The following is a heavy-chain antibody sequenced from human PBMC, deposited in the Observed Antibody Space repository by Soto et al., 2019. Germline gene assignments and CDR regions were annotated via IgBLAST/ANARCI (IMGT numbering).Heavy chain of an antibody. J-gene: IGHJ6*02. CDR2: ISAYNGNT. D-gene: IGHD3-10*01. Sequence: QVQLVQSGAEVKKPGASVKVSCKASGYTFTSYGISWVRQAAGQGLEWMGWISAYNGNTNYAQKLQGRVTMTTDTSTSTAYMDLRSLRSDHTAVYYCARVSDEITMVPYYYYGMDVWGQGTTVTVSS. V-gene: IGHV1-18*01. CDR1: GYTFTSYG. CDR3: ARVSDEITMVPYYYYGMDV.